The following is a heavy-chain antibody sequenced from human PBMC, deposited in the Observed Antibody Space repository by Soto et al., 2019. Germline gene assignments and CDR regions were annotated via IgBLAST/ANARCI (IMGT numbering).Heavy chain of an antibody. CDR1: GFSLTNYV. D-gene: IGHD3-22*01. CDR3: VVDGSGFDY. J-gene: IGHJ4*02. CDR2: INSGGFMNT. Sequence: LLESGGGLVQPGGSLSLSCAASGFSLTNYVISWVRQAPGKGPEWVSAINSGGFMNTYYADSVKGRFAISGDNSKNMVHLQMTRLRADDTATYYCVVDGSGFDYWGQGTRVTVSS. V-gene: IGHV3-23*01.